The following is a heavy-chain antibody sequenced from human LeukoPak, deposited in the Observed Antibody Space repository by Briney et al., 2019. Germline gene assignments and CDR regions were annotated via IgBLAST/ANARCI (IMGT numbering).Heavy chain of an antibody. CDR3: ARDGYCSGGSCGSYFDY. CDR1: GFTFSSYW. Sequence: GGSLRLSCAASGFTFSSYWMSWVRQAPGKGLEWVANIKQDGSEKYYVDSVKGRFTISRDNAKNSLYLQMNSLRAEDTAVYYCARDGYCSGGSCGSYFDYWGQGTLVTVSS. CDR2: IKQDGSEK. J-gene: IGHJ4*02. D-gene: IGHD2-15*01. V-gene: IGHV3-7*01.